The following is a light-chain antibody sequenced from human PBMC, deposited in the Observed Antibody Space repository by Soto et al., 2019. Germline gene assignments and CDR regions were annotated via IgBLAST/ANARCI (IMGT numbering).Light chain of an antibody. J-gene: IGKJ1*01. CDR2: GAS. CDR1: QSVNSN. CDR3: QQYTEFPLWR. Sequence: CMYSQSVNSNLAWYQQKPGQAPRLLIYGASTRATDIPARFSGSGSGTEFTLSMRSLPSEDCAVYPCQQYTEFPLWRFNQRTKVDIK. V-gene: IGKV3-15*01.